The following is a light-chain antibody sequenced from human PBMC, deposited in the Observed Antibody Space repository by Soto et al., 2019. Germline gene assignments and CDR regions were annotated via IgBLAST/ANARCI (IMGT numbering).Light chain of an antibody. V-gene: IGKV3-15*01. J-gene: IGKJ2*01. CDR1: QSVSSN. Sequence: EIVMTQSPATLSVSPGERATLSCRASQSVSSNLAWYQQKPGQAPRLLIYGASTRATVIPARFSGSGSGTEFTLTISCPQSEEFAVYYCHHYNNWHYTFGQGTKLEIK. CDR3: HHYNNWHYT. CDR2: GAS.